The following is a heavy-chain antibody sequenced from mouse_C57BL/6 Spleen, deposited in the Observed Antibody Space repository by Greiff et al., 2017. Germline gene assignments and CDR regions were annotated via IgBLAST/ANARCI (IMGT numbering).Heavy chain of an antibody. CDR3: AREGVTTVVATRYFDV. J-gene: IGHJ1*03. Sequence: EVHLVESEGGLVQPGSSMKLSCTASGFTFSDYYMAWVRQVPEKGLEWVANINYDGSSTYYLDSLKSRFIISRDNAKNILYLQMSSLKSEDTATYYCAREGVTTVVATRYFDVWGTGTTVTVSS. V-gene: IGHV5-16*01. CDR1: GFTFSDYY. CDR2: INYDGSST. D-gene: IGHD1-1*01.